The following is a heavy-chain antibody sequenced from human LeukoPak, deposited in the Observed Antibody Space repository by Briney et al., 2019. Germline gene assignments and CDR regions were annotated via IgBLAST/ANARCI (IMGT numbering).Heavy chain of an antibody. Sequence: GGSLRLPCAASGFTFSNYWMSWVRQAPGKGLEWVANIKQDGSEKYYVDSVKGRFTISRDNAKNSLYLQMNSLRAEDTAVYYCARDTGTSGSPPDYWGQGTLVTVSS. CDR1: GFTFSNYW. D-gene: IGHD1-26*01. CDR3: ARDTGTSGSPPDY. CDR2: IKQDGSEK. J-gene: IGHJ4*02. V-gene: IGHV3-7*01.